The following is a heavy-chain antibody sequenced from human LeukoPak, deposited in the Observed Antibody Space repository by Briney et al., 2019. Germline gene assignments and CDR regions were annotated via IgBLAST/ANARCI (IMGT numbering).Heavy chain of an antibody. V-gene: IGHV4-61*02. CDR3: ARDYSGSLA. CDR1: GGSISSGSYY. D-gene: IGHD1-26*01. J-gene: IGHJ5*02. Sequence: PSQTLSLTCTVSGGSISSGSYYWSWIRQPAGKGLEWIGRFYTSGSTNYNPSLKSRDAISVDTSRNQFSLKLSSVTAADTAVYYCARDYSGSLAWGQGTLVTVSS. CDR2: FYTSGST.